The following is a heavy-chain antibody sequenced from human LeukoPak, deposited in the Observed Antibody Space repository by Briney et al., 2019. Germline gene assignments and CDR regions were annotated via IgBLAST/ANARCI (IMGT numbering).Heavy chain of an antibody. D-gene: IGHD5-12*01. CDR3: ARSRANTSGFSYY. J-gene: IGHJ4*02. CDR2: ICYSGST. V-gene: IGHV4-59*01. Sequence: SETLSLTCTVSGGPISSFYWSWIRQPPGKGLEWIGYICYSGSTNYSPSLKSRVTISVDTSKNQFSLRLSSVTAADTAVYYCARSRANTSGFSYYWGQGTLVTVSS. CDR1: GGPISSFY.